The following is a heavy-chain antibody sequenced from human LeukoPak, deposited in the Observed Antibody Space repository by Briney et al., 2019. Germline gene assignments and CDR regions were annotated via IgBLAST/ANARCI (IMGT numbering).Heavy chain of an antibody. CDR1: GFTFGDYE. J-gene: IGHJ4*02. CDR2: IRSGGTT. Sequence: RSLRLSCTASGFTFGDYEMNWVRQAPGKGLEWVGFIRSGGTTEYAASVKGRFIISRDDSKSIAYLQMNSLKTEDTAVYYCSSPRRSSGWYDFDYWGQGTLVTVSS. V-gene: IGHV3-49*04. D-gene: IGHD6-19*01. CDR3: SSPRRSSGWYDFDY.